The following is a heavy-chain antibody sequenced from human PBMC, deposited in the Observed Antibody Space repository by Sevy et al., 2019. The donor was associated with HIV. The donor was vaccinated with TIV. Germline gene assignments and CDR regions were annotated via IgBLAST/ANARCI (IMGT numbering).Heavy chain of an antibody. CDR2: INWNGGRT. D-gene: IGHD4-17*01. Sequence: GGSLRLSCVASGFTSEDYGMSWVRQVPGKGLEWVSGINWNGGRTAYADSVKGRFTISRDNAKNSLFLQMNGVRAEDTALYHCARVRVERFTSGFNDYHGMDVWGQGTTVTVSS. J-gene: IGHJ6*02. CDR3: ARVRVERFTSGFNDYHGMDV. CDR1: GFTSEDYG. V-gene: IGHV3-20*01.